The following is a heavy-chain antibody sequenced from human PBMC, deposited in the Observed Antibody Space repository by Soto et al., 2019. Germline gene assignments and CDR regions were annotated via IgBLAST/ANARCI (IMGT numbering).Heavy chain of an antibody. CDR2: IYSGGST. V-gene: IGHV3-53*02. CDR3: ARGVGRYYFDY. D-gene: IGHD1-26*01. CDR1: GFTVSSNY. Sequence: EVQLVETGGGLIQPGGSLRLSCAASGFTVSSNYMSWVRQAPGKGLEWVAVIYSGGSTYYADSVKGRFTISRDNSKNTLYLQMNSRRAEDTAVYYCARGVGRYYFDYWGQGTLVTVSS. J-gene: IGHJ4*02.